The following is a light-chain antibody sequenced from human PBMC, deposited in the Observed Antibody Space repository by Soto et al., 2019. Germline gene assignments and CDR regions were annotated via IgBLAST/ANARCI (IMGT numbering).Light chain of an antibody. CDR1: QSISSW. CDR3: QQYNSYWT. V-gene: IGKV1-5*01. Sequence: DIQMTQSPSSLSASVGDRVTITLRASQSISSWLAWYQQKPGKAPKLLIYDASSLESGVPSRFSGSGSGTEFTLTISSLQPDDFATYYCQQYNSYWTFGQGTKVDNK. CDR2: DAS. J-gene: IGKJ1*01.